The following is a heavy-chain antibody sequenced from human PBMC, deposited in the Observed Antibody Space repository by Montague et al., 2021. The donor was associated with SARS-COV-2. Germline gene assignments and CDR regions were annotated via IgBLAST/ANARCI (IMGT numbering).Heavy chain of an antibody. CDR1: GFIFNAYE. CDR3: ARESPIVGATGAFDL. CDR2: IGRRGSTK. V-gene: IGHV3-48*03. J-gene: IGHJ3*01. D-gene: IGHD1-26*01. Sequence: SLRLSCAASGFIFNAYEMNWVRQAPGKGLEWVSYIGRRGSTKYYADSVKGRFTISRDNAKKSLYLQMNSLRVEDTAVYYCARESPIVGATGAFDLWGQGTMPIVSS.